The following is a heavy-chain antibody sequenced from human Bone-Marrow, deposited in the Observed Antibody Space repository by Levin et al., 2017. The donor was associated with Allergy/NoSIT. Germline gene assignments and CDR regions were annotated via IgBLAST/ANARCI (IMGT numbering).Heavy chain of an antibody. CDR1: SGSIASSRYY. V-gene: IGHV4-39*01. D-gene: IGHD1/OR15-1a*01. CDR3: ARHQSWNIYYLDY. J-gene: IGHJ4*02. CDR2: IYYSGST. Sequence: SETLSLTCTVSSGSIASSRYYWGWIRQPPGKGLEWIGSIYYSGSTFYNPSLKSRVTISVDTSNNQFSLRLSSVTAADTAVYYCARHQSWNIYYLDYWGQGTPVTVSS.